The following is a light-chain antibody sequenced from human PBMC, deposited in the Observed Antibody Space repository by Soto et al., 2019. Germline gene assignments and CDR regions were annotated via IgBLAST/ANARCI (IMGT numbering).Light chain of an antibody. CDR3: QQYNNWPPIT. CDR1: QNIRSR. Sequence: DFQMTQSPSTLSASVGDRVTITCRTSQNIRSRLAWFQQKPGKAPKLLIYDASSLESGVPQRFSGSGSETEFTLTISSLQSEDFAVYYCQQYNNWPPITFGQGTRLEIK. CDR2: DAS. V-gene: IGKV1-5*01. J-gene: IGKJ5*01.